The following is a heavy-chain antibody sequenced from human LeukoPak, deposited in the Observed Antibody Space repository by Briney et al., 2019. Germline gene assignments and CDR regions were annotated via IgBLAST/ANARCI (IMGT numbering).Heavy chain of an antibody. CDR1: GFTFTNAW. CDR3: TTYRSGWY. J-gene: IGHJ4*02. V-gene: IGHV3-15*01. CDR2: ISRKTVGGTT. D-gene: IGHD6-19*01. Sequence: GGSLRLSCAASGFTFTNAWMSWVRQAPGKGPEWLGRISRKTVGGTTDYAAPVKGRFTISRDDSKNTLYLQMNSLKTEDTAVYYCTTYRSGWYWGQGTLVTVSS.